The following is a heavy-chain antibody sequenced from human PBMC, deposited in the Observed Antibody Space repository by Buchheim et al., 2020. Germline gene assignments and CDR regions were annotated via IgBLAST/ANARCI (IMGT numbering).Heavy chain of an antibody. D-gene: IGHD6-13*01. CDR2: ISSSGVTT. CDR1: GFTFSSYA. Sequence: EVQLLESGGGLVQPGGSLRLSCAASGFTFSSYAMALVRQAPGKGLEWVSAISSSGVTTYYADSVKGRFTISRDNSKNTLYLQVNSLRAEDTAVYYCAKRKQQQDYYFDYWGQGTL. CDR3: AKRKQQQDYYFDY. J-gene: IGHJ4*02. V-gene: IGHV3-23*01.